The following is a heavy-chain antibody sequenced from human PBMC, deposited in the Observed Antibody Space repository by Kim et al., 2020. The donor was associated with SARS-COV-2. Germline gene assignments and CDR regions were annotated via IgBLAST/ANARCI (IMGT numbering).Heavy chain of an antibody. CDR3: ARPSSSHFDF. Sequence: GGSLRLSCAASGFIFRNFGMHWVRQAPGKGLDWVAFISNDGTTAIYADSVRGRFTISRDYSENKLYLQMDSLSAGDTAVYYCARPSSSHFDFWGQGTLVTVSS. D-gene: IGHD3-10*01. J-gene: IGHJ4*02. CDR2: ISNDGTTA. CDR1: GFIFRNFG. V-gene: IGHV3-33*05.